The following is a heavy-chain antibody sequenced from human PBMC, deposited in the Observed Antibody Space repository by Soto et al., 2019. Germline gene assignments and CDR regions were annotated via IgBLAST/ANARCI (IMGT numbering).Heavy chain of an antibody. CDR2: MNPNSGNT. D-gene: IGHD3-16*02. CDR1: GYTFTSYD. V-gene: IGHV1-8*01. J-gene: IGHJ4*02. CDR3: ARVVDYDYVGGSYRPSDY. Sequence: ASVKVSCKASGYTFTSYDINWVRQATGQGLEWMGWMNPNSGNTGYAQKFQGRVTMTRNTSISTAYMELSSLRSEDTAVYYCARVVDYDYVGGSYRPSDYWGQGTLVTVSS.